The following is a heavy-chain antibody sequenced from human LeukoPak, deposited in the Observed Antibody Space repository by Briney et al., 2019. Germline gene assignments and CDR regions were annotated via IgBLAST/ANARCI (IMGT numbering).Heavy chain of an antibody. CDR3: ARQPSSSWYGQEYNWFDP. CDR1: EYSFTSYW. D-gene: IGHD6-13*01. V-gene: IGHV5-51*01. J-gene: IGHJ5*02. Sequence: GESLKISCKGSEYSFTSYWIGWVRQMPGKGLEWMGIIYPGDSDTRYSPSSQGQVTISADKSISTAYLQWSSLKASDTAMYYCARQPSSSWYGQEYNWFDPWGQGTLVTVSS. CDR2: IYPGDSDT.